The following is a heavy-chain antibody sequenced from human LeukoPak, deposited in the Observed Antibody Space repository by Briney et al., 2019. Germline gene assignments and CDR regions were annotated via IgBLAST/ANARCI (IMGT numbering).Heavy chain of an antibody. CDR2: IRKKTSTYNT. CDR1: GFTFSDHY. CDR3: ARITVSSGWYYFDF. J-gene: IGHJ4*02. Sequence: GGSLRLSCAASGFTFSDHYMDWVRQAPGKGLEWVGRIRKKTSTYNTEYAASVKGRFTISRDDSKGSLYLQMNSLQSDDTAVYYCARITVSSGWYYFDFWGQGALVTVSS. V-gene: IGHV3-72*01. D-gene: IGHD6-19*01.